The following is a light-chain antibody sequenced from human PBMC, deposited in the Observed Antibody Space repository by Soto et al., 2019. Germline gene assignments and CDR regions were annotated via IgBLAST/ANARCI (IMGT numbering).Light chain of an antibody. CDR2: EGS. J-gene: IGLJ2*01. V-gene: IGLV2-23*01. CDR1: SSDVGSYNL. CDR3: CSYAGSSSPVV. Sequence: QSVLTQPASVSGSPGQSITISCTGTSSDVGSYNLVSWYQQHPGKAPKRMIYEGSKRPSGVSNRFSGSKSGNTAALTISGFQADDEADYYCCSYAGSSSPVVFGGGTKLTVL.